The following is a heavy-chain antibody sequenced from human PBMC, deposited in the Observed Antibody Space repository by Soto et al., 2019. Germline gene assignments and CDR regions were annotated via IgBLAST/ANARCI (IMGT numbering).Heavy chain of an antibody. V-gene: IGHV4-34*01. CDR2: INHSGST. CDR1: GGSFSGYY. Sequence: QVQLQQWGAGLLKPSETLSLTCAVYGGSFSGYYWSWIRQPPGKGLEWIGEINHSGSTNYNPSLKSRVTISVDTSKNQFSLKLSSVSAADTAVYYCARVRAYDILTGYPYYFDSWGQGTLVTVSS. CDR3: ARVRAYDILTGYPYYFDS. J-gene: IGHJ4*02. D-gene: IGHD3-9*01.